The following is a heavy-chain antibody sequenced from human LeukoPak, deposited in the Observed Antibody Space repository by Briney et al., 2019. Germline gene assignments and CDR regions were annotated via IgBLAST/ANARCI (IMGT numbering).Heavy chain of an antibody. CDR3: GRVASKGGMDV. V-gene: IGHV4-59*01. CDR2: VHYTWNT. Sequence: PSETLSLTCSVSGGSIGSYHWSWIRQPPGKGLEWIGHVHYTWNTKYNPSLTGRVSISLDRSKNQFSLSLSSLTAADTAVYYCGRVASKGGMDVWGQGTTVIVSS. D-gene: IGHD5/OR15-5a*01. CDR1: GGSIGSYH. J-gene: IGHJ6*02.